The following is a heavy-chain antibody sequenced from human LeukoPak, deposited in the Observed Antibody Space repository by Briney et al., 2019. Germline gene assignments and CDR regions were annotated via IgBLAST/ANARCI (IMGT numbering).Heavy chain of an antibody. CDR1: GGSISSYY. CDR2: IYTSGST. D-gene: IGHD1-26*01. Sequence: SETLSLTCTVSGGSISSYYWSWIRQPAGEGLEWIGRIYTSGSTNYNPSLKSRVTMSVDTSKNQFSLKLSSVTAADTAVYYCAREAWGMFRGATHAFDIWGQGTMVTVSS. J-gene: IGHJ3*02. V-gene: IGHV4-4*07. CDR3: AREAWGMFRGATHAFDI.